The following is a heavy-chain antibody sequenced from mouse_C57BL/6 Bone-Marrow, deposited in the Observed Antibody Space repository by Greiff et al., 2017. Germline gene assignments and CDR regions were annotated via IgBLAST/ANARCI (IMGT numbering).Heavy chain of an antibody. Sequence: QVQLQQPGAELVKPGASVKLSCKASGYTFTSYWMHWVKQRPGQGLEWIGMIHPNSGSTNYNEKFKSKATLTVDKSSSTAYMQLSSLTSEDSAVYYCARWYYYGSIWFAYWGQGTLVTVSA. J-gene: IGHJ3*01. CDR3: ARWYYYGSIWFAY. D-gene: IGHD1-1*01. CDR1: GYTFTSYW. V-gene: IGHV1-64*01. CDR2: IHPNSGST.